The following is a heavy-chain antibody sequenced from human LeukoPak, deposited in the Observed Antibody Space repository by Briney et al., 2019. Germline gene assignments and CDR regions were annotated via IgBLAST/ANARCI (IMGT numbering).Heavy chain of an antibody. D-gene: IGHD2-15*01. CDR1: GGTFSSYA. Sequence: SVKVSCKASGGTFSSYAISWVRQAPGQGLEWTGGIIPIFGTANYAQKFQGRVTITADESTSTAYMELSSLRSEDTAVYYCAREQADCSGGSCYGVLDYWGQGTLVTVSS. CDR2: IIPIFGTA. CDR3: AREQADCSGGSCYGVLDY. V-gene: IGHV1-69*01. J-gene: IGHJ4*02.